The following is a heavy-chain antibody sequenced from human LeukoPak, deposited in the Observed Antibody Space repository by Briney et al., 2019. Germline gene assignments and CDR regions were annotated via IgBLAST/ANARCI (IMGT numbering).Heavy chain of an antibody. CDR1: GFTFSSYA. D-gene: IGHD2-15*01. CDR3: AKVRGAPLIVVVVAAGFDP. CDR2: ISGSGGGT. V-gene: IGHV3-23*01. J-gene: IGHJ5*02. Sequence: GGSLRLSCAASGFTFSSYAMSWVRQAPGKGLEWVSAISGSGGGTYYADSVKGRFTISRDNSKNTLYLQMNSLRAEDTAVYYCAKVRGAPLIVVVVAAGFDPWGQGTLVTVSS.